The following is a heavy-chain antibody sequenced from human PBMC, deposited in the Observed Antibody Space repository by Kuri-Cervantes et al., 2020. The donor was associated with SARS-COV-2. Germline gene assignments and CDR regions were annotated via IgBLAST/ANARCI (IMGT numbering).Heavy chain of an antibody. Sequence: SETLSLTCTVSRGSISIISYYWGWLRQPPGKGLEWIGIIHHSRNTHYNSSLMSRVTMSVDTFKNQFSLNLRSLTAADTAISYCARVGACFGTRCVTYFDPWGQGTLVTVSS. CDR3: ARVGACFGTRCVTYFDP. D-gene: IGHD2-2*01. CDR2: IHHSRNT. J-gene: IGHJ5*02. CDR1: RGSISIISYY. V-gene: IGHV4-39*07.